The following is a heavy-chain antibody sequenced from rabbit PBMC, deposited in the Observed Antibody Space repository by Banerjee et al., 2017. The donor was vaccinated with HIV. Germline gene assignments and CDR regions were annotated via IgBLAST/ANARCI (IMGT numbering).Heavy chain of an antibody. CDR1: GFDFISNA. J-gene: IGHJ4*01. D-gene: IGHD4-2*01. V-gene: IGHV1S40*01. CDR3: ARGLLIGDL. CDR2: IYSGSSGRP. Sequence: QSLEESGGGLVQPEGSLTLTCKASGFDFISNAMCWVRQAPGKGLEWIACIYSGSSGRPYYASWAKGRFTISKASSTTVTLQMTSLTAADTATYFCARGLLIGDLWGPGTLVTVS.